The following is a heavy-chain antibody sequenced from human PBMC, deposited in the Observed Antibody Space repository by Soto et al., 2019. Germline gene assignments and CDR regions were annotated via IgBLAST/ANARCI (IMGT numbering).Heavy chain of an antibody. V-gene: IGHV6-1*01. J-gene: IGHJ6*02. CDR1: VDSVSSNSAA. CDR2: TYYRSKWYN. D-gene: IGHD1-26*01. CDR3: ARVSSGSNYRKPDYYYYGMDV. Sequence: SQTLSLTCVISVDSVSSNSAAWNWIRQSPSGGLEWLGRTYYRSKWYNDYAVSVKSRITISPDTSKDQFSLHLNSATPEDTAVYYCARVSSGSNYRKPDYYYYGMDVWGHGTTVTVSS.